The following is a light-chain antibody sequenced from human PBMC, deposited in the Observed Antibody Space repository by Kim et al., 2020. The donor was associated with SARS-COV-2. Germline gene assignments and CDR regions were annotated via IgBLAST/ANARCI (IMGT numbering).Light chain of an antibody. V-gene: IGKV1-5*03. J-gene: IGKJ4*01. CDR3: QQYNSYPPT. CDR2: KAP. CDR1: QTISNW. Sequence: DIQMTQSPSTLSASVGDRVTITCRASQTISNWLAWYQQKPGKAPKLLIYKAPSLQSGVPSGFSGSGSGTEFTLTISSLQPDDSATYYCQQYNSYPPTFGGGTKVDIK.